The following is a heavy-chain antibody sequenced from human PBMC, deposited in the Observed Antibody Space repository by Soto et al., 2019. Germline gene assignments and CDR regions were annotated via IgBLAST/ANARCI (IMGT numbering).Heavy chain of an antibody. CDR1: GGSISSYY. Sequence: PSETLSLTCTVSGGSISSYYWSWIRQPPGKGLEWIGYIYYSGSTNYNPSLKSRVTISVDTSKNQFSLKLSSVTAADTAVYYCAREMERGDYFDYWGQGTLVTVSS. CDR2: IYYSGST. J-gene: IGHJ4*02. D-gene: IGHD1-1*01. V-gene: IGHV4-59*01. CDR3: AREMERGDYFDY.